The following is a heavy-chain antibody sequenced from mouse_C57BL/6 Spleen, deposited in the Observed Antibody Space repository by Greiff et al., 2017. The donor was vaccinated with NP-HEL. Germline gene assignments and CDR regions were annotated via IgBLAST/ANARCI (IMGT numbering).Heavy chain of an antibody. CDR1: GSSFLSSC. V-gene: IGHV1-82*01. CDR2: LYPGDGDT. Sequence: VQLQQSGPELVKPGASVKISCKASGSSFLSSCLTCLHPRPLPVLSFIFLLYPGDGDTNYNGKFKGKATLTADKSSSTAYMQLSSLTSEDSAVYFCARLEFYWGQGTTLTVSS. J-gene: IGHJ2*01. CDR3: ARLEFY.